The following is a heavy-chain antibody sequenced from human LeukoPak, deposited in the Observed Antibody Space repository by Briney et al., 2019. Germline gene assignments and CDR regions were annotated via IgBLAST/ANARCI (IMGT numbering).Heavy chain of an antibody. V-gene: IGHV3-21*04. CDR3: AKIMALYCSGGTCNELDY. Sequence: GGSLRLSCAASGFTFSSYSMNWVRQAPGKGLEWVSSISSSSSYIYYADSVKGRFTISRDNAKNSLYLQMNSLRAEDTAVYYCAKIMALYCSGGTCNELDYWGQGALVTVSS. CDR2: ISSSSSYI. CDR1: GFTFSSYS. D-gene: IGHD2-15*01. J-gene: IGHJ4*02.